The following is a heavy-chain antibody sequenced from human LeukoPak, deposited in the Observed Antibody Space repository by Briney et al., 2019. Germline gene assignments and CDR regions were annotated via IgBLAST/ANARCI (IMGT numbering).Heavy chain of an antibody. V-gene: IGHV4-61*08. CDR2: IYYSGST. CDR1: GGSISSGGYY. J-gene: IGHJ4*02. Sequence: SETLSLTCTVSGGSISSGGYYWSWIRQPPGKGLEWIGYIYYSGSTNYNPSLKSRVTISVDTSKNQFSLKLNSVTAADTAVYYCARLGAAAGTVDYWGQGTLVTVSS. D-gene: IGHD6-13*01. CDR3: ARLGAAAGTVDY.